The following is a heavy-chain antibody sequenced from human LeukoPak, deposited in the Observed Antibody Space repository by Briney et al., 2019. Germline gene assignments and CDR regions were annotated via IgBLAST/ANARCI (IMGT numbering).Heavy chain of an antibody. V-gene: IGHV4-59*01. CDR2: IYYSGIT. Sequence: SETLSLTCTVSGDSISSYYWSWVRQPPGKGLECIGYIYYSGITNYNPSLKSRVTISVDTSKNQLSLKLSSVTPADTAVYYCARAGSGWYVNWFDPWGQGTLVTVSS. D-gene: IGHD6-19*01. CDR1: GDSISSYY. J-gene: IGHJ5*02. CDR3: ARAGSGWYVNWFDP.